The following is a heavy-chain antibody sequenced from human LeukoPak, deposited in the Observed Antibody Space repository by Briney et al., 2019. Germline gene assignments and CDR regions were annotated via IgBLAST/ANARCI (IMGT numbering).Heavy chain of an antibody. D-gene: IGHD3-16*01. J-gene: IGHJ4*02. CDR2: IHSDGTT. Sequence: PGGSLRLSCAASGFPVSSNYMTWVRQAPQKGLEWVSTIHSDGTTYYVDSVKGRFLISRDISQNTVYLEMNSLRAEDAAVYYCAREGREELGHYFDYWGQGTVVTVSS. CDR3: AREGREELGHYFDY. V-gene: IGHV3-53*01. CDR1: GFPVSSNY.